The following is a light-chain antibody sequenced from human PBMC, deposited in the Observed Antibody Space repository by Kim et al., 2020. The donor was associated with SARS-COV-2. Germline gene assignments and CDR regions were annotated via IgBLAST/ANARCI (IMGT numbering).Light chain of an antibody. V-gene: IGLV3-21*04. J-gene: IGLJ3*02. CDR2: NDD. Sequence: SYELTQPPSVSVAPGKTARITCGGDSIGDKSVHWYRQKPGQAPVLVIYNDDDPPSGIPERFSGSNSGNTATLTISRVEAGDEADYYCQVWDSSTDHRVFGGGTQLTVL. CDR3: QVWDSSTDHRV. CDR1: SIGDKS.